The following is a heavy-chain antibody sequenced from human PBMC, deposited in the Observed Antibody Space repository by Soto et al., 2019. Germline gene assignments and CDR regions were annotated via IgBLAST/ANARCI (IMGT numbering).Heavy chain of an antibody. CDR3: ARVASDYINSADH. CDR2: IGGSGGNT. CDR1: GFIFNAYA. V-gene: IGHV3-23*01. D-gene: IGHD4-4*01. Sequence: EVQLLESGGGLEQPGGSLRLSCAASGFIFNAYAMTWVRQAPGKGLEWVSAIGGSGGNTYYAASVKGRFTISRDNSKDTVDLEMNRLRVDDTAVYFCARVASDYINSADHWGQGILVTVSS. J-gene: IGHJ4*02.